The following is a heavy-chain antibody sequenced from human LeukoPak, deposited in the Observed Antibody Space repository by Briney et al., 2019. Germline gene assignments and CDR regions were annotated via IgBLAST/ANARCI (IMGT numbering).Heavy chain of an antibody. V-gene: IGHV3-48*03. Sequence: GGSLRLSCAASGFTFRNYEMNWVRQAPGKGLEWVAYISESGSLIYYADSVMGRFTISRDNSKNSLFLQMSSLRAEDTAVYYCARDSGSGTTGNEFDYWGQGTLVSVSS. CDR3: ARDSGSGTTGNEFDY. J-gene: IGHJ4*02. CDR1: GFTFRNYE. CDR2: ISESGSLI. D-gene: IGHD1-1*01.